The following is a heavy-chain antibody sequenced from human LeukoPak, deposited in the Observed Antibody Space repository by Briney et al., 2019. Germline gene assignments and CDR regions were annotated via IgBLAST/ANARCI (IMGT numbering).Heavy chain of an antibody. CDR1: GFTFSSYA. Sequence: PGGSLRLSCATSGFTFSSYAMIWVRQAPGKGLEWGSGISDSGGSTYYADSVKGRFTISRDNSKSTLYLQMSSLRAEDTAVYYCAKSAYDFWSSFDYWGQGTLVTVSS. D-gene: IGHD3-3*01. CDR2: ISDSGGST. CDR3: AKSAYDFWSSFDY. V-gene: IGHV3-23*01. J-gene: IGHJ4*02.